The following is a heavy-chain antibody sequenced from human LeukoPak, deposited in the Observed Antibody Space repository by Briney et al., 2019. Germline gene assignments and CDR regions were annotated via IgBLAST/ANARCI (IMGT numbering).Heavy chain of an antibody. D-gene: IGHD3-16*01. CDR2: ISSSSSYI. CDR1: GFTFSSYS. Sequence: GGSLRLSCAASGFTFSSYSMNWVRHAPGKGLEWVSSISSSSSYIYYADSVKGRFTISRDNAKNSLYLQMNSLRAEDTAVYYCAREGEEGPFDYWGQGTLVTVSS. V-gene: IGHV3-21*01. CDR3: AREGEEGPFDY. J-gene: IGHJ4*02.